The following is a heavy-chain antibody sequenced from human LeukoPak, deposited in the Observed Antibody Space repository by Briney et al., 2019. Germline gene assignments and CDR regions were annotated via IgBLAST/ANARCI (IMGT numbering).Heavy chain of an antibody. CDR2: IKSKTDGGTT. CDR1: GFTFTSYS. J-gene: IGHJ4*02. D-gene: IGHD2-15*01. CDR3: TTDPELGYCSGGSCYPDYFDY. V-gene: IGHV3-15*01. Sequence: PGGSLRLSCAASGFTFTSYSMNWVRQAPGKGLEWVGRIKSKTDGGTTDYAAPVKGRFTISRDDSKNTLYLQMNSLKTEDTAVYYCTTDPELGYCSGGSCYPDYFDYWGQGTLVTVSS.